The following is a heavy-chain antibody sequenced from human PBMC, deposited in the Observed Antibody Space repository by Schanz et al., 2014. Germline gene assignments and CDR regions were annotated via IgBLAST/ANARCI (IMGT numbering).Heavy chain of an antibody. D-gene: IGHD2-2*01. J-gene: IGHJ4*02. CDR3: AKDSTHIDIVLVPTAIDY. Sequence: VQLLESGGGLVQPGGSLRLSCAASGFTFSSYGMHWVRQAPGKGLEWVAAMSYDGSIKYYGDSVKGRFTISRDNSKNTLYLHMNTLRSEDTAVYYCAKDSTHIDIVLVPTAIDYWSQGTLVTVSS. CDR2: MSYDGSIK. V-gene: IGHV3-30*02. CDR1: GFTFSSYG.